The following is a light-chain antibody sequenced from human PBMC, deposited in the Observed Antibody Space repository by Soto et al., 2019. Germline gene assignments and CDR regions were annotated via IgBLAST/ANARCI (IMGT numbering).Light chain of an antibody. Sequence: QSALTQPPSVSGSPEQSVTISCTGSESDFATHNSVSWYQQAPGTAPKLIIFEVNNRPSGAPDRFSDSKSGNKADLTISGLSPEDEADYYCSSYMSSINSHVFGTGTKLPVL. V-gene: IGLV2-18*02. CDR1: ESDFATHNS. J-gene: IGLJ1*01. CDR2: EVN. CDR3: SSYMSSINSHV.